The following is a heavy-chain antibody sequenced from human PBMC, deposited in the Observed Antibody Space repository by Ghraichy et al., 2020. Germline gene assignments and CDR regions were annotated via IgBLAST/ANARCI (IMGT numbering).Heavy chain of an antibody. D-gene: IGHD2-15*01. Sequence: GGSLRLSCATSGFTFNNYAMHWVRQAPGKGPEWVAVISYDGYNKYYADSVKGRFTIFREDSKNALYLQMNSLRAEDTALYYCARGAYCSGVSCCHFDRWGRGTLVSVSS. V-gene: IGHV3-30*04. J-gene: IGHJ4*02. CDR1: GFTFNNYA. CDR3: ARGAYCSGVSCCHFDR. CDR2: ISYDGYNK.